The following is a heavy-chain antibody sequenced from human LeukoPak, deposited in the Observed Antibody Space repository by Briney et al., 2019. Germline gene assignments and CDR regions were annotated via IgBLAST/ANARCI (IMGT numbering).Heavy chain of an antibody. D-gene: IGHD2-2*01. CDR2: IYYSGST. J-gene: IGHJ6*04. CDR1: GGSISSYY. Sequence: SETLSLTCTVSGGSISSYYWSWIRQPPGKGLEWIGYIYYSGSTNYNPSLKSRVTISVDTSKNQFSLKLSSVTAADTAVYYCARYCSSTSCPGGYYGMDVWGKGTTVTASS. V-gene: IGHV4-59*01. CDR3: ARYCSSTSCPGGYYGMDV.